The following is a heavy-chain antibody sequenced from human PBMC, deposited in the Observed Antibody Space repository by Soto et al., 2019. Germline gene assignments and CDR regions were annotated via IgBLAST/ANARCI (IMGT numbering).Heavy chain of an antibody. J-gene: IGHJ5*02. CDR3: ARGRRISLGHNWFER. D-gene: IGHD3-16*02. V-gene: IGHV4-34*01. CDR2: IIHSGST. CDR1: VGSFSNYY. Sequence: SETVSLTCAFFVGSFSNYYWNWIRHPPGKGLEWIGEIIHSGSTNYNPSLKSRVTISVDTSKSQFSLKLSSVTAADTAVYYCARGRRISLGHNWFERLGQGTLVIVS.